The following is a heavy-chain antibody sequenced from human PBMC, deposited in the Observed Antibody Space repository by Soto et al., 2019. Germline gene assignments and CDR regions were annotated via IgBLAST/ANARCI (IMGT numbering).Heavy chain of an antibody. CDR1: GGTFSSYS. Sequence: QVQLVQSGAEVKKPGSSVKVSCEASGGTFSSYSFSWVRQAPGQGLEWMGRVIPILGMANYAQKFQGRVTITADKSTSTGYMEVSRLRSGDTAVYYCARGGAVVVPGAVDRHNWFDPWGQGTLVTVSS. V-gene: IGHV1-69*02. CDR2: VIPILGMA. CDR3: ARGGAVVVPGAVDRHNWFDP. D-gene: IGHD2-2*01. J-gene: IGHJ5*02.